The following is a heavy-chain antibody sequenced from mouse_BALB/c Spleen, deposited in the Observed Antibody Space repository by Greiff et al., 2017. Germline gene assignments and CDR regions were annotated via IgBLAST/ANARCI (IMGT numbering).Heavy chain of an antibody. CDR1: GYTFTSYW. D-gene: IGHD2-1*01. CDR3: ASSYGNYVGMDY. J-gene: IGHJ4*01. Sequence: QVQLQQSGAELARPGASVKLSCKASGYTFTSYWMQWVQQRPGQGLEWIGAIYPGDGDTRYTQKFKGKATLTADKSASTAYMQLSSLASEDSAVYYCASSYGNYVGMDYWGQGTSVTVSS. V-gene: IGHV1-87*01. CDR2: IYPGDGDT.